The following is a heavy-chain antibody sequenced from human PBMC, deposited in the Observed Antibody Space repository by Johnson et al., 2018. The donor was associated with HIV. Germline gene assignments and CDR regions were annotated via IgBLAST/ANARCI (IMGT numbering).Heavy chain of an antibody. D-gene: IGHD6-13*01. Sequence: QVKLVESGGGLVKPGGSLRLSCAASGFTFSDYYMSWIRQAPGKGLEWVSYISSSGSTIYYAVSVKGRFTISRDNAKNSLYLQMNSLRAEDTAVYYCATPYSSSWFYAFDIWGQGTMVTVST. CDR2: ISSSGSTI. CDR1: GFTFSDYY. CDR3: ATPYSSSWFYAFDI. V-gene: IGHV3-11*04. J-gene: IGHJ3*02.